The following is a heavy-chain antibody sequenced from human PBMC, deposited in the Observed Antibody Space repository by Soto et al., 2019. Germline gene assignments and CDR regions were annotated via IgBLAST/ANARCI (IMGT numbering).Heavy chain of an antibody. Sequence: GGSLRLSCAASGFTFSDYYMSWIRQAPGKGLEWVSYISSSGSTIYYADSVKGRFTISRDNAKNSLYLQMNSLRAEDTAVYYCARDIPGGYGDYGSFGSAFDIWGQGTMVTVSS. D-gene: IGHD4-17*01. CDR1: GFTFSDYY. CDR3: ARDIPGGYGDYGSFGSAFDI. V-gene: IGHV3-11*01. CDR2: ISSSGSTI. J-gene: IGHJ3*02.